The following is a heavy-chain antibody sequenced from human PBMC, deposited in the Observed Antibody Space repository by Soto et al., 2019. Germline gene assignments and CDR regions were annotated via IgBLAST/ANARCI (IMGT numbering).Heavy chain of an antibody. CDR1: GFTFSSYG. J-gene: IGHJ4*02. Sequence: QVQLVESGGAVVQPGKSLRLSCAASGFTFSSYGMYWVRQAPGKGLEWVAAITYDGSNKYHGDSVKGRFTISRDNSKKTLYLQMNSLRVEDTAVYYCAKDIVRYTYGACDYWGQGALVTVSS. CDR3: AKDIVRYTYGACDY. V-gene: IGHV3-30*18. D-gene: IGHD5-18*01. CDR2: ITYDGSNK.